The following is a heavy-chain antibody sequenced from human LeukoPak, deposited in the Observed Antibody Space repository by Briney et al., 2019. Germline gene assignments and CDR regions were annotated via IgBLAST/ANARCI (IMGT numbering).Heavy chain of an antibody. CDR1: GYSISSGYY. D-gene: IGHD3-16*01. Sequence: SETLSLTCTVSGYSISSGYYWGWIRPPPGKGLEWIGYIYYSGSTNYNPSLKSRVTISVDTSKNQFSLKLSSVTAADTAVYYCARDWGVGPMPKSRFDPWGQGTLVTVSS. J-gene: IGHJ5*02. CDR3: ARDWGVGPMPKSRFDP. CDR2: IYYSGST. V-gene: IGHV4-61*01.